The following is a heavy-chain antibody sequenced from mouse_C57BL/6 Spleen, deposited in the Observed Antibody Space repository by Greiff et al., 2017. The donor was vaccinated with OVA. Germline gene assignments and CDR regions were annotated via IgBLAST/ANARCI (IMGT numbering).Heavy chain of an antibody. CDR1: GYTFTSYG. CDR2: IYPRSGNT. J-gene: IGHJ4*01. D-gene: IGHD1-1*01. Sequence: QVQLKESGAELARPGASVKLSCKASGYTFTSYGISWVKQRTGQGLEWIGEIYPRSGNTYYNEKFKGKATLTADKSSSTAYMELRSLTSEDSAVYFCARSPLFTTVVAPYAMDYWGQGTSVTVSS. CDR3: ARSPLFTTVVAPYAMDY. V-gene: IGHV1-81*01.